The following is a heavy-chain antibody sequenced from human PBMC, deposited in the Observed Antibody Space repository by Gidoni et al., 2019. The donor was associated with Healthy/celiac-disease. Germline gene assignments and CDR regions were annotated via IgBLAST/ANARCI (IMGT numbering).Heavy chain of an antibody. CDR2: VYASGST. V-gene: IGHV4-61*02. CDR1: AGSISSGSYY. CDR3: ARGYSTGWYEGEWFDP. J-gene: IGHJ5*02. D-gene: IGHD6-19*01. Sequence: QVQLQESAPGLVKPSQTLSLTCTVSAGSISSGSYYRSWIRQPAGKGLEWIGRVYASGSTNYNPSLKSRVSISVDTSKNQFSLKLSSVTAADTAVYYCARGYSTGWYEGEWFDPWGQGTLVTVSS.